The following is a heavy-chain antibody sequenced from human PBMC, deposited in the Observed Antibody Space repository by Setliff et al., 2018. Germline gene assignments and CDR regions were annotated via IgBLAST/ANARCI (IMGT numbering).Heavy chain of an antibody. CDR2: ITGGGGST. J-gene: IGHJ4*02. D-gene: IGHD1-1*01. Sequence: GGSLRLSCAASGFTFSNYAMSWVRRAPGKGLAWVSGITGGGGSTYYADPVKGRFTISRDISKNTLYLQMTSLRAEDTAIYYCARTTGYRLEGDFDYWGQGTLVTVSS. CDR1: GFTFSNYA. V-gene: IGHV3-23*01. CDR3: ARTTGYRLEGDFDY.